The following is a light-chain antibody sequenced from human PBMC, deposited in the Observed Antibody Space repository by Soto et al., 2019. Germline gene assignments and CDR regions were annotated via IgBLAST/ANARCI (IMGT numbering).Light chain of an antibody. CDR2: GAS. Sequence: EIVLTQSPGTLSLSPGERATLSCRASQSVSSSYLAWYQQKPSQAPRLLIYGASSRATGIPDRFSGSGSGTDFTLTISRLVPEDFAVYYCQQYGSSPRTFGQGTKVDIK. CDR3: QQYGSSPRT. J-gene: IGKJ1*01. CDR1: QSVSSSY. V-gene: IGKV3-20*01.